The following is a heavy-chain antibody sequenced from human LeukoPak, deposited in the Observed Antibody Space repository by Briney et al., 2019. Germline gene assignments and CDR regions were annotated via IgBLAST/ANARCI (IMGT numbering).Heavy chain of an antibody. CDR2: ITDSSTST. J-gene: IGHJ4*02. Sequence: GGSLRLSCAASGFTFNNYVMNWVRQAPGKGLGGFSAITDSSTSTYYADSVKGLFTISRHNSKNTLYLQMNSLRAEDTAVYYCATGSSSSRPCYFDYWGQGTLVTVSS. CDR1: GFTFNNYV. D-gene: IGHD6-13*01. CDR3: ATGSSSSRPCYFDY. V-gene: IGHV3-23*01.